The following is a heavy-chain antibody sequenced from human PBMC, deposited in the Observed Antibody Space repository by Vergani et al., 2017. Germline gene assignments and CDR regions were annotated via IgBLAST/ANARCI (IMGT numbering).Heavy chain of an antibody. CDR3: ARHSTVEWLVKLGWIDP. Sequence: QLQLQESGPGLVKPSATLSLTCSVSGASIRSRNYYGGWIRQPPGKGLEWIASIYYSGSTYYNPSLKSRVTISVDTSKNQFSLKLSSVTAADTAVYFCARHSTVEWLVKLGWIDPWGQGILVTVSS. D-gene: IGHD6-19*01. J-gene: IGHJ5*02. CDR2: IYYSGST. CDR1: GASIRSRNYY. V-gene: IGHV4-39*01.